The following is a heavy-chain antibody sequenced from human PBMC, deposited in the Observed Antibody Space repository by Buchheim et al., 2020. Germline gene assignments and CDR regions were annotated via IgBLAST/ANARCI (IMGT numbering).Heavy chain of an antibody. Sequence: EVQLVESGGGLVQPGGSLRLSCAASGFTFSSYWMHWVRQAPGKGLVWVSGISIDGSSTRYAESVKGRFTISRDNAKNTLYLQMNSLRVEDTAVYYCVKMAARAWFDPWGQGTL. CDR2: ISIDGSST. J-gene: IGHJ5*02. D-gene: IGHD2-8*01. CDR1: GFTFSSYW. CDR3: VKMAARAWFDP. V-gene: IGHV3-74*01.